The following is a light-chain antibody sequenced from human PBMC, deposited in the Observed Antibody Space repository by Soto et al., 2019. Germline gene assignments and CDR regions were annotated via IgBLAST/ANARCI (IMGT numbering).Light chain of an antibody. CDR2: EVS. CDR3: SSYAGSNIPVV. J-gene: IGLJ2*01. V-gene: IGLV2-8*01. Sequence: QSVLTQPPSASGSPGQSVTISCTGTSSDVGGYNCVPWYQQHPGKAPKLMIYEVSKRPSGVPDRFSGSKSGNTASLTVSGLQAEDEADYYCSSYAGSNIPVVFGGGTKLTVL. CDR1: SSDVGGYNC.